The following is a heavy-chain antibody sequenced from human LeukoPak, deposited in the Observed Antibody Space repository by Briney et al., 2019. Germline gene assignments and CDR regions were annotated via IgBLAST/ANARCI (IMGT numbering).Heavy chain of an antibody. Sequence: GGSLRLSCAASGFSFSNSWMHWVRQVPGKGLVWVSRINTDGKTTTYADSVKGRFTISRDNAKSTLYLEMNSLYAEDTAVYFCARDYPPDWGQGTLVAVAA. CDR2: INTDGKTT. CDR3: ARDYPPD. J-gene: IGHJ4*02. V-gene: IGHV3-74*03. CDR1: GFSFSNSW.